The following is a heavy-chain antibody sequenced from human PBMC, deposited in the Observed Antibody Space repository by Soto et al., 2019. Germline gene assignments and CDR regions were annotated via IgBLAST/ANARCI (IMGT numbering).Heavy chain of an antibody. Sequence: ASVKVSCKASGYTFTSYYMHWVRQALGQGLEWMGIINASGGSTSHAQKFQGRVTMTRDTSTSTVYMELSSLRSEDTAVYYCARDYDSSGYPRYYFDYWGQGTLVTVSS. CDR1: GYTFTSYY. V-gene: IGHV1-46*01. CDR3: ARDYDSSGYPRYYFDY. J-gene: IGHJ4*02. D-gene: IGHD3-22*01. CDR2: INASGGST.